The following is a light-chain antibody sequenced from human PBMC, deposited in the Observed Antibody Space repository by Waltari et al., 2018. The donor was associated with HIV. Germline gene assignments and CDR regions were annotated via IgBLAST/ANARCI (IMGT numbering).Light chain of an antibody. Sequence: DIVMTQTPLSLSVTPGQPASISCKSSQSLLHSDGKTSLYWFLQKPGQPPHLLIYEFSNRFSGVPDRFSGSGSGTDFTLKISRVEAEDVGVYYCMQSFHLNTFGQGTKLEIK. CDR1: QSLLHSDGKTS. CDR2: EFS. CDR3: MQSFHLNT. J-gene: IGKJ2*01. V-gene: IGKV2D-29*01.